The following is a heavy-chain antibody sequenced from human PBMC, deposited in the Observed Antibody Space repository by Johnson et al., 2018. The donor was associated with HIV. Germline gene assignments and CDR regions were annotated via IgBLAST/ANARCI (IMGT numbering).Heavy chain of an antibody. J-gene: IGHJ3*02. CDR2: IYSGGNT. CDR1: GFTGSRNY. CDR3: TTALAAVGSGAFDI. Sequence: VQLVESGGGLIQPGGSLRLSCAASGFTGSRNYMSWVRQAPGKGLVLVSTIYSGGNTYYADSVKGRFSISGDHAKNTLYLQMTSLRAEDTAVYYWTTALAAVGSGAFDIWGQGTMVTVSS. D-gene: IGHD6-13*01. V-gene: IGHV3-53*01.